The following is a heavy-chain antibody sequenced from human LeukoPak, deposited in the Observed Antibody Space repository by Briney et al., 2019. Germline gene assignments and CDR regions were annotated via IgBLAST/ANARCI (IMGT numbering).Heavy chain of an antibody. V-gene: IGHV4-4*07. CDR1: GGSISSYY. J-gene: IGHJ4*02. CDR2: IYTSGST. Sequence: PSETLSHTCTVSGGSISSYYWSWIRQPAGKGLEWIGRIYTSGSTNYNPSLKSRVTMSVDTSKNQFSLKMNSVTAADTAVYYCATLGGYNSLYFDYWGQGTLVTVSS. D-gene: IGHD3-16*01. CDR3: ATLGGYNSLYFDY.